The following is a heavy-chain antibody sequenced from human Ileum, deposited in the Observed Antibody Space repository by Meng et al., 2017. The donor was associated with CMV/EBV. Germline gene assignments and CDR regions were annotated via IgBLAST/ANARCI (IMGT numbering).Heavy chain of an antibody. CDR2: IYSSGST. Sequence: RQRSCSGLAKPSATLASTFTVSGGSISSNFWSWIRQPAGKGLEWIGRIYSSGSTFYNPSLNSRVTMSVDTSKNQFSLSLASVTAADTAIYFCAREESVGIAVTGTFDYWGQGILVTVSS. CDR3: AREESVGIAVTGTFDY. CDR1: GGSISSNF. D-gene: IGHD6-19*01. V-gene: IGHV4-4*07. J-gene: IGHJ4*02.